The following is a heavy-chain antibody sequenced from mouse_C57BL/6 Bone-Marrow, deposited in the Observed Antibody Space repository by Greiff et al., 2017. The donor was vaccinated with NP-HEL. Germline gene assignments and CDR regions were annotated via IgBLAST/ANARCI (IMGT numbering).Heavy chain of an antibody. CDR3: ARGYRGLYYYAMDY. J-gene: IGHJ4*01. V-gene: IGHV5-17*01. CDR1: GFTFSDYG. D-gene: IGHD2-12*01. Sequence: EVMLVESGGGLVKPGGSLKLSCAASGFTFSDYGMHWVRQAPEKGLEWVAYISSGSSTIYYADTVKGRFTISRANAKNTLFLQMTSLRSEDTAMYYCARGYRGLYYYAMDYWGQGTSVTVSS. CDR2: ISSGSSTI.